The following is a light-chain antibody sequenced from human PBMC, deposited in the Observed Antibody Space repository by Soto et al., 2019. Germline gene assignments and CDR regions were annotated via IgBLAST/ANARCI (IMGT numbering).Light chain of an antibody. CDR2: AAS. CDR1: LTVRTY. CDR3: QQTFSTPIT. Sequence: DIQMTQSPSSLSASVGDRVTIICRASLTVRTYLNWYQQKPGKAPTLLVYAASTLESAVPPRFSGAGSETDFTLTISGLHPEDFATYYCQQTFSTPITFGQGTRLE. V-gene: IGKV1-39*01. J-gene: IGKJ5*01.